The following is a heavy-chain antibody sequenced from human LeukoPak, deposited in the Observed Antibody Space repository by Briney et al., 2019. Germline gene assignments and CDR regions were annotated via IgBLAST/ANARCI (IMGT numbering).Heavy chain of an antibody. D-gene: IGHD6-13*01. CDR3: ARASAAGRLYYYYYMDV. J-gene: IGHJ6*03. Sequence: ASVKVSCKASGYTFTGYYMHWVRQAPGQGLEWMGWINPNSAGTNYAQKFQGRVTMIRDTSISTAYMELSSLRSDDTAVYYCARASAAGRLYYYYYMDVWGKGTTVTVSS. CDR2: INPNSAGT. CDR1: GYTFTGYY. V-gene: IGHV1-2*02.